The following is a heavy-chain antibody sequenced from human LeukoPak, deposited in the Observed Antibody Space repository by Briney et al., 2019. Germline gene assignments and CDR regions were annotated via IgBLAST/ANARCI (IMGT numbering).Heavy chain of an antibody. V-gene: IGHV3-30-3*01. Sequence: GGSLRLSCAASGFTFSSYAMHWVRQAPGKGLEGVAVISYDGSNKYYADSVKGRFTISRDNSKNTLYLQMNSLRAEDTAVYYCARVKQQLVTTNLNWFDPWGQGTLVTVSS. J-gene: IGHJ5*02. CDR3: ARVKQQLVTTNLNWFDP. CDR2: ISYDGSNK. CDR1: GFTFSSYA. D-gene: IGHD6-13*01.